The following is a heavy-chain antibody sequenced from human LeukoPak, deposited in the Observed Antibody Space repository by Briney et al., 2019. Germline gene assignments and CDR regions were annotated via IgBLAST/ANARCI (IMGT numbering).Heavy chain of an antibody. D-gene: IGHD1-26*01. CDR3: ARDEVGAKGRPFDY. Sequence: PSETLSLTCAVSGGSISSGGYSWSWIRQPPGKGLEWIGSMHFSGSPFYSPSLESRFSMSVDTSKNQFSLHLRSVTAADTAVYYCARDEVGAKGRPFDYWGRGILVTVSS. CDR2: MHFSGSP. J-gene: IGHJ4*02. V-gene: IGHV4-30-2*03. CDR1: GGSISSGGYS.